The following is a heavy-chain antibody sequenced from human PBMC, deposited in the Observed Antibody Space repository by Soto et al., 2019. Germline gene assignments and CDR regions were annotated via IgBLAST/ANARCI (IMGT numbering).Heavy chain of an antibody. CDR2: VSYDGIDE. Sequence: GGSLRLSCAASGFTFTSFGIHWVRQAPGKGLEWVAVVSYDGIDENYADSVKGRFSISRDNSKNTVYLQMNSLRGEDTAVYYCAKDLREIATKSPVYWGKRTLVTVSS. CDR3: AKDLREIATKSPVY. CDR1: GFTFTSFG. D-gene: IGHD1-26*01. J-gene: IGHJ4*02. V-gene: IGHV3-30*18.